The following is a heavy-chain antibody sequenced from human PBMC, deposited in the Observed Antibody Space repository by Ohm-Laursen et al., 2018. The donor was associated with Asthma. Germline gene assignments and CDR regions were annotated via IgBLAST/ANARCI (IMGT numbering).Heavy chain of an antibody. CDR2: ISANGVSS. CDR1: GFTFSSYA. CDR3: ARDLYGGKPPGY. Sequence: SLRLSCTASGFTFSSYAMSWVRQAPGKGLEWVSVISANGVSSYYADSVKGRFTISRDNSKNTLYLQMNSLRAEDTAVYYCARDLYGGKPPGYWGQGTLVTVSS. J-gene: IGHJ4*02. V-gene: IGHV3-23*01. D-gene: IGHD4-23*01.